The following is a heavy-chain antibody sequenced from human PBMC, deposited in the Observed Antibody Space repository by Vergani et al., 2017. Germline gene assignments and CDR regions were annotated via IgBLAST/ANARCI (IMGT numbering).Heavy chain of an antibody. CDR3: AKHFRGWGIDY. J-gene: IGHJ4*02. CDR2: IQFDGSNQ. D-gene: IGHD3-16*01. Sequence: VQLVESGGGIVKPGGSPRLSCATSGFTLSNYDMQWIRQGPGKGLEFVAFIQFDGSNQYYADSVKGRFTLSRDFSKNTLYLQMNSLRTDDTATYYCAKHFRGWGIDYWGQGTQVIVSS. V-gene: IGHV3-30*02. CDR1: GFTLSNYD.